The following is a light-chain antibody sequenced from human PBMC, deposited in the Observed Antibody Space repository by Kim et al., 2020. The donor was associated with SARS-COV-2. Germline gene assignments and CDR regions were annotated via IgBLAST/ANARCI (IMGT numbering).Light chain of an antibody. Sequence: SITISCTGTSSDVGGYNYVSWYQQHPGKAPKVIIYDVSNRPSGVSNRFSGSKSGNTASLTISGLQADDEADYYCSSYTRSSTNYVFGTGTKVTV. CDR2: DVS. J-gene: IGLJ1*01. V-gene: IGLV2-14*03. CDR3: SSYTRSSTNYV. CDR1: SSDVGGYNY.